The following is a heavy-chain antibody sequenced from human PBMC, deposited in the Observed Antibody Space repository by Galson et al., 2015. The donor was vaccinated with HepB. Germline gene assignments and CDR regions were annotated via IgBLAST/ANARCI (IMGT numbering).Heavy chain of an antibody. CDR2: INPNSGGT. D-gene: IGHD6-25*01. V-gene: IGHV1-2*02. J-gene: IGHJ3*02. CDR3: EREIMSGWHDAIDI. Sequence: SVKVSCKASGFTFTGYYMHWVRQAPGQGLEWMGWINPNSGGTNYAQKFQGRVTMTRDTYISTADMELIRLRSDDTGVYYCEREIMSGWHDAIDIWGQGTMVTVSS. CDR1: GFTFTGYY.